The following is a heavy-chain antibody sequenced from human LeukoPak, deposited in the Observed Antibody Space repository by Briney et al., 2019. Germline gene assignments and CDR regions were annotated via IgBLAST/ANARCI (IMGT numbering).Heavy chain of an antibody. Sequence: GESLKISCKGSGYSFTSYWISWVRQMPGKGLEWMGIIYPGDSDTRYSPSFQGQVTISADKSISTAYLQWSSLKASDTAMYYCARHKSDYVWGSYRESDYWGQGTLVTVSS. CDR2: IYPGDSDT. CDR1: GYSFTSYW. D-gene: IGHD3-16*02. V-gene: IGHV5-51*01. CDR3: ARHKSDYVWGSYRESDY. J-gene: IGHJ4*02.